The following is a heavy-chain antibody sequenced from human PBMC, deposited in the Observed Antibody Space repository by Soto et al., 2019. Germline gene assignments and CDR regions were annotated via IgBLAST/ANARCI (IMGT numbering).Heavy chain of an antibody. CDR2: IWYDGSNK. D-gene: IGHD4-4*01. CDR1: GFTFSSYG. CDR3: ARDSDYSNLYYYGMDV. J-gene: IGHJ6*02. V-gene: IGHV3-33*01. Sequence: GGSLRLSCAASGFTFSSYGMHWVRQAPGKGLEWVAVIWYDGSNKYYADSVKGRFTISGDNSKNTLYLQMNSLRAEDTAVYYCARDSDYSNLYYYGMDVWGQGTTVTVSS.